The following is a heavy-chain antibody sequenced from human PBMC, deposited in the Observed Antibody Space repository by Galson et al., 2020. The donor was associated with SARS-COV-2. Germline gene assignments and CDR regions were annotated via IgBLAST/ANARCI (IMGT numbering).Heavy chain of an antibody. V-gene: IGHV3-21*01. J-gene: IGHJ4*02. D-gene: IGHD2-15*01. CDR3: ARGGGGGYCSGGSCSNDY. Sequence: GGSLRLSCAASGFTSSSYSMNWVRQAPGKGLEWVSSISSSSSYIYYADSVKGRFTISRDNAKNSLYLQMNSLRAEDTAVYYCARGGGGGYCSGGSCSNDYWGQGTLVTVSS. CDR1: GFTSSSYS. CDR2: ISSSSSYI.